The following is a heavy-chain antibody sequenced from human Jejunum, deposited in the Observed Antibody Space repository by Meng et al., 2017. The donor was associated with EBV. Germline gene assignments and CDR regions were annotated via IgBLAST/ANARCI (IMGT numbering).Heavy chain of an antibody. V-gene: IGHV3-30-3*01. Sequence: QVEVVECCGAVTQPGRSLRLSYAASGFTFIREWVAVISHGGSNQYSADSVKGRFTISRDNSRNTVSLQMDSLRPEDTAVYSCARDFSGGAHLGQISSYFDYWGQGTLVTVSS. CDR1: GFTFIR. CDR2: ISHGGSNQ. D-gene: IGHD3-16*02. J-gene: IGHJ4*02. CDR3: ARDFSGGAHLGQISSYFDY.